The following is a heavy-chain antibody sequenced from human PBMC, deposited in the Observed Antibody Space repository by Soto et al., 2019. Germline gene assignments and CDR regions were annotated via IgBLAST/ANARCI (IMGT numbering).Heavy chain of an antibody. CDR3: GRESGETWDYEAS. CDR1: GGSISSYR. V-gene: IGHV4-4*07. D-gene: IGHD1-7*01. Sequence: SETLSLTCTVSGGSISSYRWSWIRQPAGKGLEWIGRLNTYGNTHYNPSLKSRVTVSVDTSRNQFFLTLRSVTAADSAVYHCGRESGETWDYEASWGQGTPVTAPQ. J-gene: IGHJ5*02. CDR2: LNTYGNT.